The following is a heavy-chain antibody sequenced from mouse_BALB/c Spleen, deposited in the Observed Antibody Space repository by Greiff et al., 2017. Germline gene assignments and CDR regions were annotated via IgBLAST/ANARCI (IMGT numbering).Heavy chain of an antibody. CDR2: ISTYYGDA. Sequence: QVHVKQSGAELVRPGVSVKISCKGSGYTFTDYAMHWVKQSHAKSLEWIGVISTYYGDASYNQKFKGKATMTVDKSSSTAYMELARLTSEDSAIYYCARPYGSSSWFAYWGQGTLVTVSA. CDR3: ARPYGSSSWFAY. V-gene: IGHV1S137*01. CDR1: GYTFTDYA. D-gene: IGHD1-1*01. J-gene: IGHJ3*01.